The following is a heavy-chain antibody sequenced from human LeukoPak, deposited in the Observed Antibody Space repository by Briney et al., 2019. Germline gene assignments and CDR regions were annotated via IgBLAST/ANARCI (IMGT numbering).Heavy chain of an antibody. Sequence: ASVKVTCKASGYTFTSYDINWVRQATGQGLEWMGWMNPNSGNTGYAQKFQGRVTMTRNTSISTAYMELSSLRSEDTAVYYCARGADYYDSSGSQFDYRGQGTLVTVSS. J-gene: IGHJ4*02. V-gene: IGHV1-8*01. D-gene: IGHD3-22*01. CDR2: MNPNSGNT. CDR3: ARGADYYDSSGSQFDY. CDR1: GYTFTSYD.